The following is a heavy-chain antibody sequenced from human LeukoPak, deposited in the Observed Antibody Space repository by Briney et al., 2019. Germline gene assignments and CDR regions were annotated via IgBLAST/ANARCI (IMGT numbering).Heavy chain of an antibody. D-gene: IGHD5-18*01. CDR2: INPSGGTT. V-gene: IGHV1-46*01. CDR3: AREIGPRQLHLWGSAFDY. CDR1: GYTFINYY. Sequence: VASVKVSCKASGYTFINYYMHWVRQAPGQGLEWMGIINPSGGTTSYAQNFQGRVTMTRDTSTSTVYMELSSLRSEDTAVYYCAREIGPRQLHLWGSAFDYRGQGTLVTVSS. J-gene: IGHJ4*02.